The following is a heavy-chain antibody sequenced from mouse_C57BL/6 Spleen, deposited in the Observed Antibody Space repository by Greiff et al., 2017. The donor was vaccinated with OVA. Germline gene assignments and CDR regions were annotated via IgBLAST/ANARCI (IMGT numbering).Heavy chain of an antibody. CDR1: GYTFTSYW. J-gene: IGHJ2*01. CDR2: IDPSDSYT. D-gene: IGHD1-2*01. V-gene: IGHV1-69*01. Sequence: VQLQQPGAELVMPGASVKLSCKASGYTFTSYWMHWVKQRPGQGLEWIGEIDPSDSYTNYNQKFKGKSTLTVDKSSSTAYMQLSSLTSEDSAVYYCARLSTTAYFDYWGQGTTLTVSS. CDR3: ARLSTTAYFDY.